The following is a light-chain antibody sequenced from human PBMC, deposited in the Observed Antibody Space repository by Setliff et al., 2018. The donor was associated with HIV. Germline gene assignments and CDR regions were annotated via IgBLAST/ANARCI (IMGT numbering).Light chain of an antibody. CDR1: SSDIGSYNY. CDR3: CSYGRGDIWR. J-gene: IGLJ2*01. Sequence: QSALAQPASVSGPPGQSIAISCTGTSSDIGSYNYVSWYQHHPGKAPRLIIYDVTNRPSGVSDRFSGSKSGNTASLTISGLQAEDEADYYCCSYGRGDIWRFGGETK. CDR2: DVT. V-gene: IGLV2-14*01.